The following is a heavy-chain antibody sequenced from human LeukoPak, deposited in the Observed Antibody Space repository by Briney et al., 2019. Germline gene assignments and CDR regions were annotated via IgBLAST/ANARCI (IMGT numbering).Heavy chain of an antibody. D-gene: IGHD3-22*01. Sequence: GGSLRHSCAASGFTFSSYAMSWVRQAPGKGLEWVSAISGSGGSTYYADSVKGRFTISRDNSKNTLYLQMNSLRAEVTAVYYCAKDLYYYDSSGYLDYWGQGTLVTVSS. V-gene: IGHV3-23*01. CDR1: GFTFSSYA. CDR2: ISGSGGST. CDR3: AKDLYYYDSSGYLDY. J-gene: IGHJ4*02.